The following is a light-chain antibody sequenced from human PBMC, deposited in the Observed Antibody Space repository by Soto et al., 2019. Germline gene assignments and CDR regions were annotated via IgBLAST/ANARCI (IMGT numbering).Light chain of an antibody. J-gene: IGKJ1*01. V-gene: IGKV3-20*01. Sequence: EIVLTQSPGTLSLSPGERATLSCRPSQSVNSAYLAWYQQKPGQAPRLLIYGASRKATGIPDRFSGSGSGTHFTLTISRLEPEDFAVYYCQQYVNSPQSPQTFGQGTKVEIK. CDR3: QQYVNSPQSPQT. CDR2: GAS. CDR1: QSVNSAY.